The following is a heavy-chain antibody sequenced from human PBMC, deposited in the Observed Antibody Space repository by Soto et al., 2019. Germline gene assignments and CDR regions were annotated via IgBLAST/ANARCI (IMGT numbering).Heavy chain of an antibody. CDR2: IYYSGST. CDR3: ARVPNHFRLKIGYEDAFDF. J-gene: IGHJ3*01. CDR1: GGSISSYY. D-gene: IGHD5-12*01. Sequence: SETLSLTCTVSGGSISSYYWSWIRQPPGKGLEWIGYIYYSGSTNYNPSLKSRVTISVDTSKNQFSLQLNSVTPEDTAVYYCARVPNHFRLKIGYEDAFDFWGQGTVVTVSS. V-gene: IGHV4-59*12.